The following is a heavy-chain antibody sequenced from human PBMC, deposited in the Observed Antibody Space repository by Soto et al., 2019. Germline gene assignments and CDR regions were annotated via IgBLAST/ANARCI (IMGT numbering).Heavy chain of an antibody. CDR3: ARAPLDYDRIDNWFDP. V-gene: IGHV4-39*01. CDR2: IYYSGIT. D-gene: IGHD3-22*01. J-gene: IGHJ5*02. CDR1: GGSISSSSYY. Sequence: SETLSLTCTVSGGSISSSSYYWGWIRQPPGKGLEWIGSIYYSGITYYNPSLKSRVTISVDTSKNQFSLKLSSVTAADTAVYYCARAPLDYDRIDNWFDPWGQGTLVTVSS.